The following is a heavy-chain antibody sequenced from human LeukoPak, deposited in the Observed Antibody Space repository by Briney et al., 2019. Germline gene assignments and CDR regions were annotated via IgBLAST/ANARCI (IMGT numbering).Heavy chain of an antibody. CDR3: ARGFWSQGYYFDS. V-gene: IGHV3-30*03. CDR1: GFTFSSYG. Sequence: PGGSLRLSCAASGFTFSSYGMHWVRQAPGKGLEWVADISYDGNDRYYTASAKGRFTISRDDSKNTVYLQMNSLRAEDTAVYFCARGFWSQGYYFDSWGQGSLVIVSS. J-gene: IGHJ4*02. D-gene: IGHD3-3*01. CDR2: ISYDGNDR.